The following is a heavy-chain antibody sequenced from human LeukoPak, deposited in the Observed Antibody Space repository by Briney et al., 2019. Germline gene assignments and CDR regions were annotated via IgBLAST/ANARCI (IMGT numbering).Heavy chain of an antibody. V-gene: IGHV3-23*01. D-gene: IGHD3-22*01. CDR2: ISGSGGST. Sequence: TGGSLRLSCAASGFTFSSYAMSWVRQAPGKGLEWVSAISGSGGSTYYADSVKDRFTISRDNSKNTLYLQMNSLRAEDTAVYYCAKVGITMMVVVTYYFDYWGQGTLVTVSS. CDR3: AKVGITMMVVVTYYFDY. J-gene: IGHJ4*02. CDR1: GFTFSSYA.